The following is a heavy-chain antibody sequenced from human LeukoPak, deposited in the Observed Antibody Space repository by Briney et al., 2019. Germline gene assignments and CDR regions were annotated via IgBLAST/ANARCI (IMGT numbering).Heavy chain of an antibody. J-gene: IGHJ4*02. Sequence: GASVKVSCKASGGTFSSYAISWVRQAPGQGLEWMGGIIPIFGTANYAQKFQGRVTMTEDTSTDTAYMELSSLRSEDTAVYYCATGGFRWELLVAYYWGQGTLVTVSS. D-gene: IGHD1-26*01. CDR3: ATGGFRWELLVAYY. V-gene: IGHV1-69*06. CDR2: IIPIFGTA. CDR1: GGTFSSYA.